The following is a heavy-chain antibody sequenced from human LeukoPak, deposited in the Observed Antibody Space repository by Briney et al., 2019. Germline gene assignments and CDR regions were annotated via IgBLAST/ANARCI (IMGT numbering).Heavy chain of an antibody. Sequence: PGGSLRLSCVASEFTFSNYAMSWVRQAPGKGLEWVSSISGSGGSTYYADSVKGRFTISRDNSKNTLYLQMNSLRAEDTAVYYYAKELKIFGVVIGGEYWGQGTLVTVSS. CDR2: ISGSGGST. CDR3: AKELKIFGVVIGGEY. V-gene: IGHV3-23*01. CDR1: EFTFSNYA. D-gene: IGHD3-3*01. J-gene: IGHJ4*02.